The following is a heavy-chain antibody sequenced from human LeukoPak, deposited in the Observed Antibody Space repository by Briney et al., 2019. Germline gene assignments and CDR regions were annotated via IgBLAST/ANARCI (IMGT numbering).Heavy chain of an antibody. CDR3: AKIYCSSVTCYFDL. CDR2: MSSNSGNA. V-gene: IGHV4/OR15-8*02. CDR1: GGSISSYNW. Sequence: RTSETLSLTCAVSGGSISSYNWWTWVRQPPGKGLEWIAEMSSNSGNANYSPSLVRRVTISIDKSNNYFSLRLSSVTAADTAVYYCAKIYCSSVTCYFDLWGQGTLVTVSS. D-gene: IGHD2-2*01. J-gene: IGHJ4*02.